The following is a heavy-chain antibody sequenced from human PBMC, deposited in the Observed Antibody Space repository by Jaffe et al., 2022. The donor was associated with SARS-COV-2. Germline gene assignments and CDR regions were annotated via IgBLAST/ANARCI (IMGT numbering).Heavy chain of an antibody. J-gene: IGHJ4*02. V-gene: IGHV1-3*01. Sequence: QVQLVQSGAEVKKPGASVKVSCKASGYTFTSYAMHWVRQAPGQRLEWMGWINAGNGNTKYSQKFQGRVTITRDTSASTAYMELSSLRSEDTAVYYCARAPITMIVPAITGDYFDYWGQGTLVTVSS. CDR1: GYTFTSYA. CDR3: ARAPITMIVPAITGDYFDY. D-gene: IGHD3-22*01. CDR2: INAGNGNT.